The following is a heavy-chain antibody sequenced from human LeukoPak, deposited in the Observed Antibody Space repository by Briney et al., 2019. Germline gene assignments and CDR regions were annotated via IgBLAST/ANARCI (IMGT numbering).Heavy chain of an antibody. V-gene: IGHV3-74*01. Sequence: GGSLRLSCAASGLTFSSYWMHWVRQAPGKGLVWVSRINSDGSSTSYADSVKGRFTISRDNAKNTLYLQVSSLRAEDTAVYYCARDPGQQWFDFFDYWGQGTLVTVSS. CDR1: GLTFSSYW. D-gene: IGHD6-19*01. J-gene: IGHJ4*02. CDR3: ARDPGQQWFDFFDY. CDR2: INSDGSST.